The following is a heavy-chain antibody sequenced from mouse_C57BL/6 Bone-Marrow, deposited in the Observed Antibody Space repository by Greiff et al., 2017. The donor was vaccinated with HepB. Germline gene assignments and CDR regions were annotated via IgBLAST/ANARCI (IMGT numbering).Heavy chain of an antibody. CDR3: ASVDYEPYRAWFAY. Sequence: EVKLVESGGGLVKPGGSLKLSCAASGFTFSSYAMSWVRQTPEKRLEWVATISDGGSYTYYPDNVKGRFTISRANAKNNLYLQMSHLKSEDTAMYYCASVDYEPYRAWFAYWGQGTLVTVSA. CDR2: ISDGGSYT. J-gene: IGHJ3*01. CDR1: GFTFSSYA. D-gene: IGHD2-4*01. V-gene: IGHV5-4*03.